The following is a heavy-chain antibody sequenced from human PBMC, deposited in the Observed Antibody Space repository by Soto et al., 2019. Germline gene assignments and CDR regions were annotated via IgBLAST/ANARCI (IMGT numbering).Heavy chain of an antibody. CDR3: AKDGILSGTNDY. D-gene: IGHD1-20*01. J-gene: IGHJ4*02. V-gene: IGHV3-23*01. CDR1: GFTFSSYA. Sequence: XESLRLFCGASGFTFSSYARSWVRKAPGKGLEWVSAISGSGGSTYYADSVKGRFTISRDNSKNTLYLQMNSLRAEDTAVYYCAKDGILSGTNDYCGQGTLVTVSS. CDR2: ISGSGGST.